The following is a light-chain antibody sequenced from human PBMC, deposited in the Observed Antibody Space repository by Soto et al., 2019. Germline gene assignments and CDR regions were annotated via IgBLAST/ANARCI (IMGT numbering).Light chain of an antibody. CDR1: QSVTSSY. V-gene: IGKV3-20*01. CDR3: QQYGNSPIT. J-gene: IGKJ5*01. CDR2: GAS. Sequence: EIVLTQSPGTLSLSPGDRATLSCRASQSVTSSYLAWYQQKPGQAPRLLIYGASSRATGIPDRFSGSGSGTDFTLTISRLETEDLAVYYCQQYGNSPITFGQGTRLEIK.